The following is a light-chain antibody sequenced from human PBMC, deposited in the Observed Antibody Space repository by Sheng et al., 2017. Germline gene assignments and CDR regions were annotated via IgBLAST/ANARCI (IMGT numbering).Light chain of an antibody. Sequence: TLLTQSPVTCLCLRGERATLSCRASPSLTNIYLAWYQQKPGQAPRLLIYGASSRATGIPDRFSGSGSGTDFTLTISRLEPEDFAVYYCQQYGSSPVITFGQGTRLEIK. CDR1: PSLTNIY. CDR2: GAS. V-gene: IGKV3-20*01. J-gene: IGKJ5*01. CDR3: QQYGSSPVIT.